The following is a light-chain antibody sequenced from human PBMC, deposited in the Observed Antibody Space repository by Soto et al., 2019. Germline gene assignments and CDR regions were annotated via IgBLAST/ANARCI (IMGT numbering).Light chain of an antibody. V-gene: IGLV2-11*01. J-gene: IGLJ1*01. CDR1: SSDVGGYNY. Sequence: QSVLTQPGSVSGSPGQSVAISCTGTSSDVGGYNYVSWYQQHPGKAPKLIIYDVTKRPSGVPDRFSGSSSGNTASLTISGLQAEDEADYFCCSYAGNYSYVFGTGTKVTVL. CDR3: CSYAGNYSYV. CDR2: DVT.